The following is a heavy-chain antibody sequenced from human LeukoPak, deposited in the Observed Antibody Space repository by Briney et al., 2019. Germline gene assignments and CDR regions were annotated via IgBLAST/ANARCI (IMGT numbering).Heavy chain of an antibody. CDR3: ARRRSIENFYDY. D-gene: IGHD2-2*01. CDR2: IYSSGST. CDR1: GGSISTYY. V-gene: IGHV4-4*07. J-gene: IGHJ4*02. Sequence: SETLSLTCTVSGGSISTYYWSWLRQPAGKGLEWIGHIYSSGSTNYNPSLKSRVTMSVDTSKNQFSLKVSSVTAADTAVYYCARRRSIENFYDYWGQGTLVPVSS.